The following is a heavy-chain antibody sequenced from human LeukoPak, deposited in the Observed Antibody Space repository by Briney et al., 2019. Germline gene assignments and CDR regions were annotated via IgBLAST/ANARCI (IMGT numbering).Heavy chain of an antibody. CDR3: ARGYCSSTSCYGFDY. V-gene: IGHV1-18*01. CDR1: GYTFTTYG. D-gene: IGHD2-2*01. Sequence: ASVKVSCKASGYTFTTYGITWVRQAPGQGLEWTGWISAYNGHTNYAQKLQGRVTMTTDTSTSTAYMELSSLRSEDTAVYYCARGYCSSTSCYGFDYWGQGTLVTVSS. J-gene: IGHJ4*02. CDR2: ISAYNGHT.